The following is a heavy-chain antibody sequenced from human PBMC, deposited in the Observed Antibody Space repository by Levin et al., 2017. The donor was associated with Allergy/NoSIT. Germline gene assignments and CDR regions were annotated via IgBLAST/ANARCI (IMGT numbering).Heavy chain of an antibody. V-gene: IGHV3-30-3*01. Sequence: GESLKISCAASGFTFSSYAMHWVRQAPGKGLEWVAVISYDGSNKYYADSVKGRFTISRDNSKNTLYLQMNSLRAEDTAVYYCARGGGIAVAGMFDYWGQGTLVTVSS. D-gene: IGHD6-19*01. CDR1: GFTFSSYA. CDR2: ISYDGSNK. J-gene: IGHJ4*02. CDR3: ARGGGIAVAGMFDY.